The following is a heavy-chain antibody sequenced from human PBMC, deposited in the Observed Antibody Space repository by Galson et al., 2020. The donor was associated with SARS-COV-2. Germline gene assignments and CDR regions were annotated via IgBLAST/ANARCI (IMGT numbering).Heavy chain of an antibody. CDR3: ARQGVNMIVLVTVPGWCFDL. J-gene: IGHJ2*01. D-gene: IGHD2-21*02. CDR2: IYPNGRT. Sequence: SETLSLTCAVSCYSVSTTNYWGWVRLAPGKGLEWIGSIYPNGRTYYNPSLESRVTISVDTSRNQFSLTLASVTAADTAFYYCARQGVNMIVLVTVPGWCFDLWGRGTLVTVSS. V-gene: IGHV4-38-2*01. CDR1: CYSVSTTNY.